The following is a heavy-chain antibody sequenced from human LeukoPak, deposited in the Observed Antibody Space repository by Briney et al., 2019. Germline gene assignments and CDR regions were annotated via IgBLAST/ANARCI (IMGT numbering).Heavy chain of an antibody. CDR2: INAGNGNT. J-gene: IGHJ4*02. D-gene: IGHD6-19*01. Sequence: ASVKVSCKASGYTFTSYAMHWVRQAPGQRLEWMGWINAGNGNTKYSQKFQGRVTITRDTSASTAYMELSSLRSEDTAVHYCARAGGSGSGYSSGWYYDYWGQGTLVTVSS. V-gene: IGHV1-3*01. CDR1: GYTFTSYA. CDR3: ARAGGSGSGYSSGWYYDY.